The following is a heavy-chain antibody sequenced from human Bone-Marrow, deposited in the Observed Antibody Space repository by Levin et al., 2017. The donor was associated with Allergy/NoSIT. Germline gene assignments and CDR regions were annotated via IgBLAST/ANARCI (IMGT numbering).Heavy chain of an antibody. J-gene: IGHJ3*01. CDR1: GYRFTDYW. CDR2: ISPGDSDN. D-gene: IGHD2-15*01. CDR3: ARPADRVVTGYRGRDACDL. V-gene: IGHV5-51*01. Sequence: ASVKVSCKASGYRFTDYWIGWVRQMPGKGPEWVGIISPGDSDNRYSPSFEGHVSMSVDKSTNTAFLQWASLGASDTAMYYCARPADRVVTGYRGRDACDLWGQGTMVTVSS.